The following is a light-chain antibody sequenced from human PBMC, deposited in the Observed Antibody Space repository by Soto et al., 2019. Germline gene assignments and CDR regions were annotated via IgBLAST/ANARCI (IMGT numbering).Light chain of an antibody. CDR2: GAS. CDR1: QSVSARY. Sequence: EMVLTQSPGTLSLSPGERATLSCRASQSVSARYLAWYQQKPGQAPRLLIYGASIRATGIPVRFSGSGSGTDFTLTITRLEPEDFAVYYCQRYGASTTFGQGTKVDIK. CDR3: QRYGASTT. J-gene: IGKJ1*01. V-gene: IGKV3-20*01.